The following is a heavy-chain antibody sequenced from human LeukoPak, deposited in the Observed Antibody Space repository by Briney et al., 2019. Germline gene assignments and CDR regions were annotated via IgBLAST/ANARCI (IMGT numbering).Heavy chain of an antibody. J-gene: IGHJ4*02. CDR1: GGTFRSST. CDR2: LFPIFGTA. D-gene: IGHD3-10*01. V-gene: IGHV1-69*13. CDR3: ARDLWCMVRGVAI. Sequence: SVKVSSKAPGGTFRSSTICRVREAPGQRLEWMGELFPIFGTANNAQKVQGRDTITEDESTSTAYMELSSLRSEDTAVYYCARDLWCMVRGVAIWGQGTLVTVSS.